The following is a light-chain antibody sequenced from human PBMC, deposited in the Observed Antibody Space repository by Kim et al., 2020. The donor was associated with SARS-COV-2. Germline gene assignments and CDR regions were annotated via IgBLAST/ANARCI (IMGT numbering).Light chain of an antibody. V-gene: IGKV4-1*01. J-gene: IGKJ3*01. CDR1: RSVFCSSNNKNY. CDR3: QQYYSTLT. CDR2: WAS. Sequence: DIVMTQSPDSLAVSLGERATINCKSNRSVFCSSNNKNYLAWYQQKPRQPPKLLIYWASTRESGVPDRFSGSGSGTDFTLTISSLQAEDVAVYYCQQYYSTLTFGPGTKVDIK.